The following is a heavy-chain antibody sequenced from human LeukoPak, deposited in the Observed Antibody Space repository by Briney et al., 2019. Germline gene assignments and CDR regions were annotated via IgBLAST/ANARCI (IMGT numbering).Heavy chain of an antibody. J-gene: IGHJ3*02. Sequence: SGPTLVTPRQTLRLTCTFSGFSFSSGGVDVGWIRQPPGKALEWLGVIYENDEKLYSSSLQNRLTITKDTSRNQVVLTMANMDPVDTATYYCAHRHRGVASDIWGQGTMVTVSP. V-gene: IGHV2-5*01. CDR2: IYENDEK. CDR3: AHRHRGVASDI. CDR1: GFSFSSGGVD. D-gene: IGHD2-15*01.